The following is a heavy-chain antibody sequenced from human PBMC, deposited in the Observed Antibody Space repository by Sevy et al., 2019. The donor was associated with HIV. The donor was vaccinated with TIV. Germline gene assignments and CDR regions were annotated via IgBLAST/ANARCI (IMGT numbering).Heavy chain of an antibody. Sequence: GGYLRLSCAASGFILNRFWMTWVRQGPGKGLEWVANIKQDGTEKYYVDSVKGRFIISRDNAKNSLFLQLNSLRVEDTAVYYCATYSGKYSFDAFDIWGQGTMVTVSS. J-gene: IGHJ3*02. CDR1: GFILNRFW. D-gene: IGHD1-26*01. CDR2: IKQDGTEK. CDR3: ATYSGKYSFDAFDI. V-gene: IGHV3-7*03.